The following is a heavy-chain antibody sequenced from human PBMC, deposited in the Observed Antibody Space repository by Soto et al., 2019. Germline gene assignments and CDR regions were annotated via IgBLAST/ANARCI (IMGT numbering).Heavy chain of an antibody. V-gene: IGHV1-3*01. CDR2: INAGNGNT. J-gene: IGHJ6*02. D-gene: IGHD3-10*01. CDR1: GYTFTSYA. CDR3: ANAMVRGVPYGRDV. Sequence: ASVKVSCKASGYTFTSYAMHWVRQAPGQRLEWMGWINAGNGNTKYSQKFQGRVTITRDTSASTAYMELSSLRSEDTAVYYCANAMVRGVPYGRDVGGQGPTVPVSS.